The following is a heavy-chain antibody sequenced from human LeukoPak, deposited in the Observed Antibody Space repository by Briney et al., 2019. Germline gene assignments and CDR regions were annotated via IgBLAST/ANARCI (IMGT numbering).Heavy chain of an antibody. D-gene: IGHD3-3*01. CDR1: GGSISSGSYY. Sequence: SETLSLTCTVSGGSISSGSYYWSWIRQPPGKGLEWIGFIHSSWSSNSNPSLKSRVTISLDTSKNQISLSLSSVTAADTAVYSGASHRVQSGRCWVWFDYWARETLV. J-gene: IGHJ4*02. CDR3: ASHRVQSGRCWVWFDY. CDR2: IHSSWSS. V-gene: IGHV4-61*01.